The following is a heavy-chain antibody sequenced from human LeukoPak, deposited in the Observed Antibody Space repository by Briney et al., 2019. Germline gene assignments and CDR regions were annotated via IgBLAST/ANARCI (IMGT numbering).Heavy chain of an antibody. CDR3: ARDRGGYTYSHDY. D-gene: IGHD5-18*01. CDR2: IYHDGST. V-gene: IGHV4-4*02. J-gene: IGHJ4*02. CDR1: GFSFSGYW. Sequence: GSLRLSCTASGFSFSGYWMSWVRQSPEKGLEWIGEIYHDGSTNYNPSLKSRVTISMDKSKNQLSLKLNFVTAADTAVYYCARDRGGYTYSHDYWGQGTLVTVSS.